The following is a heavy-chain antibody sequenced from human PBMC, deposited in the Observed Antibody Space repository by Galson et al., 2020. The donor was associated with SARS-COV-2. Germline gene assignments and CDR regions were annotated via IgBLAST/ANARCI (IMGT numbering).Heavy chain of an antibody. D-gene: IGHD6-13*01. Sequence: SGPTLVKPTQTLTLTCSFSGFSLSTSGMCVSWIRQPPGKALEWLARIDWDDDKYYNTSLKTRLTISKDTSKKQVVLTMTNMDPVDTATYYCARIHSSRPYFDYWGQGSLVTVSS. J-gene: IGHJ4*02. CDR1: GFSLSTSGMC. CDR3: ARIHSSRPYFDY. CDR2: IDWDDDK. V-gene: IGHV2-70*11.